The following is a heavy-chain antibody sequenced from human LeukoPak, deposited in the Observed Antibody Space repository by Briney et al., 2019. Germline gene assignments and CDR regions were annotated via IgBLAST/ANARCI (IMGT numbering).Heavy chain of an antibody. V-gene: IGHV3-48*03. CDR3: ARDALQLTGNYVTRWWFDP. CDR1: GFTFSSYE. CDR2: ISSSSSTI. Sequence: GGSLRLSCAASGFTFSSYEMNWVRQAPGKGLEWVSYISSSSSTIYYADSVRGRFTISRDNAKNSLYLQMNSLSAEDTAFYYCARDALQLTGNYVTRWWFDPWGQGTLVTVSS. D-gene: IGHD3-9*01. J-gene: IGHJ5*02.